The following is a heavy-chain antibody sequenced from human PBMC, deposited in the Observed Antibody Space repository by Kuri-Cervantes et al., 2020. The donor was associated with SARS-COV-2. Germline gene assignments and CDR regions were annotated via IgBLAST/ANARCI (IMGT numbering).Heavy chain of an antibody. CDR3: ATFPAADVRGVFDY. D-gene: IGHD6-13*01. CDR2: VDPEDGET. Sequence: ASVKVSCKVSGCTFTDYYMHWVQQAPGKGLEWMGLVDPEDGETIYAEKFQGRVTITADTSTDTAYMELSSLRSEDTAVYYCATFPAADVRGVFDYWGQGTLVTVSS. J-gene: IGHJ4*02. CDR1: GCTFTDYY. V-gene: IGHV1-69-2*01.